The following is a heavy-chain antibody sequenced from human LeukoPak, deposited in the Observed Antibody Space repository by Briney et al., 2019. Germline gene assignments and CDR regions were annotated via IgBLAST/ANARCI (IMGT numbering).Heavy chain of an antibody. V-gene: IGHV3-23*01. J-gene: IGHJ4*02. CDR3: AKDTTYLDY. Sequence: GGSQRLSCSASGFTFTNYAMSWVRQAPGKGLEWVSVIVGSGGSTYYADSVKGRFTISRDNSKNTLDLQMNSLRAEDTAVYYCAKDTTYLDYWGQGTLVTVSS. CDR2: IVGSGGST. D-gene: IGHD1-1*01. CDR1: GFTFTNYA.